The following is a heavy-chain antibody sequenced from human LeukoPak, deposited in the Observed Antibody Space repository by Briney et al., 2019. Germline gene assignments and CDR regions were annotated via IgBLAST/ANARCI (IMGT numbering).Heavy chain of an antibody. CDR2: ISGSGGST. D-gene: IGHD5-18*01. Sequence: PGGSLRLSCAASGFTFSSYAMSWVRQAPGEGLEWVSAISGSGGSTYYADSVKGRFTISRDNSKNTLYLQMNSLRAEDTAVYYCAKGPRYSYGFEEFDYWGQGTLVTVSS. V-gene: IGHV3-23*01. J-gene: IGHJ4*02. CDR3: AKGPRYSYGFEEFDY. CDR1: GFTFSSYA.